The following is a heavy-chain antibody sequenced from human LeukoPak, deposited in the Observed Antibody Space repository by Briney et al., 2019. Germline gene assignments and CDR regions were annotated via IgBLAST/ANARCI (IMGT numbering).Heavy chain of an antibody. CDR2: IQYDGSNK. V-gene: IGHV3-30*02. J-gene: IGHJ6*03. CDR3: ATSSSSRAHYYMDV. CDR1: GFTFSSYG. Sequence: GGSLRLSCAASGFTFSSYGMHWVRQAPGKGLEWVAFIQYDGSNKYYADSVKGRFTISRDNSKNTLYLQMNSLRAEDTAVYYCATSSSSRAHYYMDVWGKGTTVTVSS. D-gene: IGHD6-6*01.